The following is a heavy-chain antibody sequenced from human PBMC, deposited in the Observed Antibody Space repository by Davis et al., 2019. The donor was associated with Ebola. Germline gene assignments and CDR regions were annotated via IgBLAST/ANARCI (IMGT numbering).Heavy chain of an antibody. CDR1: GFTFSSYD. J-gene: IGHJ4*02. V-gene: IGHV3-13*01. Sequence: PGGSLRLSCAAPGFTFSSYDMHWVRQVTGKGLEWVSAIGTAGDTYYPGSVKGRFTISRENAKNSLYLQMNSLRAGDTAVYYCARAHFGRSSFDYWGQGTLVTVSS. CDR3: ARAHFGRSSFDY. D-gene: IGHD6-6*01. CDR2: IGTAGDT.